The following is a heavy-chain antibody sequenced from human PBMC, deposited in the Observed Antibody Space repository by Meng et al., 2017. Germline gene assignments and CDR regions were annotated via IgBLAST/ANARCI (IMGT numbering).Heavy chain of an antibody. Sequence: GESLKISCAASGFTFSSYGMHWVRQAPGKGLEWVAVIWYDGSNKYYADSVKGRFTISRENSKNTLYLQMNSLRAEDTAVYYCAREDVREAWFGELLGNDYYGMDVWGQGTTVTVSS. CDR2: IWYDGSNK. J-gene: IGHJ6*02. CDR3: AREDVREAWFGELLGNDYYGMDV. CDR1: GFTFSSYG. D-gene: IGHD3-10*01. V-gene: IGHV3-33*01.